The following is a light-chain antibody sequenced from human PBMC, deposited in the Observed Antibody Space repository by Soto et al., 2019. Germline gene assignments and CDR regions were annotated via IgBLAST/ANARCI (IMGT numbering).Light chain of an antibody. CDR3: QQYGGSPPWT. V-gene: IGKV3-20*01. J-gene: IGKJ1*01. CDR2: AAS. Sequence: IVLAQSPATLSLSPGERATISCRASQSVANNYLAWYQQKHGQAPRPIIFAASSRATGVPHRFSASGSGTNFTLTISRLEPEDFAVYFCQQYGGSPPWTFGQGTKVDIK. CDR1: QSVANNY.